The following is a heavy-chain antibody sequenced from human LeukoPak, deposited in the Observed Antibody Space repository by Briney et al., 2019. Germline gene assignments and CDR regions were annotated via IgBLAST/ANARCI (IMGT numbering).Heavy chain of an antibody. Sequence: ASVKASCKASGYTFTGYYMHWVRQAPGQGLEWMGRINPNSGGTNYAQKFQGRVTMTRDTSISTAYMELSRLRSDDTAVYYCARGLRLGELSPLRYWGQGTLVTVSS. CDR2: INPNSGGT. CDR1: GYTFTGYY. J-gene: IGHJ4*02. V-gene: IGHV1-2*06. D-gene: IGHD3-16*02. CDR3: ARGLRLGELSPLRY.